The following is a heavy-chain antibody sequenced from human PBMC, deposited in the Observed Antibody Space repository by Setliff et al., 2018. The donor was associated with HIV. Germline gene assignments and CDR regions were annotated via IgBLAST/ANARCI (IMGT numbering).Heavy chain of an antibody. V-gene: IGHV4-61*08. D-gene: IGHD1-26*01. CDR3: ARVGSVGYYRFFDY. Sequence: SETLSLTCTVSGGSISSGGYYWSWIRQHPGKGLEWIGHISPSESTNYHPALKSRATISLDTSKSQVHLTLTSVTAADTAVYHCARVGSVGYYRFFDYWGQGALVTAPQ. J-gene: IGHJ4*02. CDR2: ISPSEST. CDR1: GGSISSGGYY.